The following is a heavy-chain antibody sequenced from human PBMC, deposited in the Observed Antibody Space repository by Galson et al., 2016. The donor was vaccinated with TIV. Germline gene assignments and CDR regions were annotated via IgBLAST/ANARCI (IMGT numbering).Heavy chain of an antibody. CDR2: ISSTGNFR. CDR3: TRQGVYMGYAMDV. D-gene: IGHD1-14*01. Sequence: SLRLSCAASGLTFSNFGMNWVRQAPGKGLEWVSSISSTGNFRYYADSVTGRFTVSRDNAENSVYLQMSNLRGEDTAVYYCTRQGVYMGYAMDVWGTGTPVTVSS. CDR1: GLTFSNFG. J-gene: IGHJ6*04. V-gene: IGHV3-21*01.